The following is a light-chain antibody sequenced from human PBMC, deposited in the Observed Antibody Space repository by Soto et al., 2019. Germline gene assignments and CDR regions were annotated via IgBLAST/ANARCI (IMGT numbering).Light chain of an antibody. CDR1: SSNIGAGYD. CDR3: HSYDSSLSGVV. J-gene: IGLJ2*01. Sequence: QSVLTQPPSVSGAPGQRVTISCTGSSSNIGAGYDVHWYQQLPGTAPKLLIYGNSNRPSGVPDRFSGSKSGTSASLAITGLQAEDEADYYCHSYDSSLSGVVFGAG. CDR2: GNS. V-gene: IGLV1-40*01.